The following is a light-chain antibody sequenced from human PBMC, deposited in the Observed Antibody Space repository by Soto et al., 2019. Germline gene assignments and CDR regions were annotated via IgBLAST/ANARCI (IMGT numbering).Light chain of an antibody. Sequence: VMTQSTATLSVSPGEGFTLSGLASQGIGDTLAWYQQKPGQTYRLLIYDTSIRATGVTARFSGSRSGAEFTLTISSLQSEDFAVYYCQPYVTWPLTFGGGTQVDIK. CDR3: QPYVTWPLT. J-gene: IGKJ4*01. CDR1: QGIGDT. V-gene: IGKV3-15*01. CDR2: DTS.